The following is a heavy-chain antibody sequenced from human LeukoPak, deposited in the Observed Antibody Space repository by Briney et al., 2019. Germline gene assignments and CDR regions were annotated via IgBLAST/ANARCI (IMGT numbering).Heavy chain of an antibody. CDR1: GFTFSSHC. CDR3: AREGRMGTADAFDV. Sequence: GGSLRLSCAASGFTFSSHCMNWARQAPGKGLEWVANIKQDGSEKYYVDSVKGRFTISRDNAKNSLYLQMNSLRAEDTAVYYCAREGRMGTADAFDVWGQGTMVTVSS. CDR2: IKQDGSEK. V-gene: IGHV3-7*01. D-gene: IGHD1-14*01. J-gene: IGHJ3*01.